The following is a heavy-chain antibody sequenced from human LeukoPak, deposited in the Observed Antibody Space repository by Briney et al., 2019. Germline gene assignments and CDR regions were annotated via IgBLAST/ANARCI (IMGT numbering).Heavy chain of an antibody. V-gene: IGHV3-48*01. Sequence: GGSLRLSCAASGFTFSSYSMNWVRQAPGDGLEWVSYISSGSSTIYYADSVKGRLSTSTDHATNSPFLQMTSLRAEDTAVYYCARDSSHVDIVATSPGEVASNFWFDPWGQGTLVTVSS. CDR3: ARDSSHVDIVATSPGEVASNFWFDP. J-gene: IGHJ5*02. D-gene: IGHD5-12*01. CDR2: ISSGSSTI. CDR1: GFTFSSYS.